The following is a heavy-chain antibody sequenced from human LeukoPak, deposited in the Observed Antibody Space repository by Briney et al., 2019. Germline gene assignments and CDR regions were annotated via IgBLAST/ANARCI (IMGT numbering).Heavy chain of an antibody. CDR1: GFSFSSYA. J-gene: IGHJ4*02. Sequence: GGSLRLSCAAAGFSFSSYAMTWVRPAAGKGLEWGSALGVSGGNAYYADSVKGRFTISRANSKNTLYLQMNSLRAEDTAVYYCAKADSTNWYNNYVDGWGQGALVTVSS. CDR2: LGVSGGNA. V-gene: IGHV3-23*01. D-gene: IGHD2-2*02. CDR3: AKADSTNWYNNYVDG.